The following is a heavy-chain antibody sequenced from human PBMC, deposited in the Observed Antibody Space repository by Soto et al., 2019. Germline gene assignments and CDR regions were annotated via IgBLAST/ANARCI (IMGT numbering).Heavy chain of an antibody. D-gene: IGHD6-13*01. J-gene: IGHJ6*03. CDR2: IIPILGIA. V-gene: IGHV1-69*02. Sequence: ASVKVSCKASGGTFSSYTISWVRQAPGQGLEWMGRIIPILGIANYAQKFQGRVTITADKSTSTAYMELSSLRSEDTAVYYCARTYSSSWYSGDYYYMDVWGKGTTVTVSS. CDR3: ARTYSSSWYSGDYYYMDV. CDR1: GGTFSSYT.